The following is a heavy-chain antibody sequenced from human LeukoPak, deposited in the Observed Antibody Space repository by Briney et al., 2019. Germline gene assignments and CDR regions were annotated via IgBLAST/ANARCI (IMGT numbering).Heavy chain of an antibody. J-gene: IGHJ4*02. CDR2: INHSGST. CDR3: ARQFLSSRPLDY. D-gene: IGHD6-13*01. V-gene: IGHV4-34*01. CDR1: GGSFSGYY. Sequence: SETLSLTCAVYGGSFSGYYWSWIRQPPGKGLEWIGEINHSGSTNYNPSLKSRVTISVDTSKNQFSLKLSSVTAADTAVYYCARQFLSSRPLDYWGQGTLVTVSS.